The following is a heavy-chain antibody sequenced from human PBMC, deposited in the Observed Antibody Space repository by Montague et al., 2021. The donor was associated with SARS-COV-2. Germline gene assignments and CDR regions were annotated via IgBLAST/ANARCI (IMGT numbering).Heavy chain of an antibody. V-gene: IGHV4-61*09. CDR1: GGSISSASYY. J-gene: IGHJ5*02. D-gene: IGHD4-17*01. CDR3: ARDPHDYGWFDP. CDR2: IYSTVIT. Sequence: TLSLTCTVSGGSISSASYYWSWIRQPAGKGLEWIGHIYSTVITSHNPSLKSRVTISVDLSKNQFSLKMTSVTAADTAVYYCARDPHDYGWFDPWGQGTLVTVSS.